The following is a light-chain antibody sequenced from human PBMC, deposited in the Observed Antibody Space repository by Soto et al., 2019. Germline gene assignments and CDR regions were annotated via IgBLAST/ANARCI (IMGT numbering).Light chain of an antibody. CDR2: LGS. J-gene: IGKJ1*01. CDR3: MQALQAPLT. Sequence: DIVMTQSPLSLPVTPGEPASISCRSSQSLLGINGYNYLDWYLQKPGQSPQLLIYLGSSRASGVPDRFSGGGSGTDFTLKISRVEAEDVGLYYCMQALQAPLTFGQGTKVDIK. CDR1: QSLLGINGYNY. V-gene: IGKV2-28*01.